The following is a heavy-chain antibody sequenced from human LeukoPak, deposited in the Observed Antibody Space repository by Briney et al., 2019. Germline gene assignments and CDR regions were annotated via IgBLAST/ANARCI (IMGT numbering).Heavy chain of an antibody. V-gene: IGHV3-23*01. D-gene: IGHD6-13*01. CDR1: EFTFSSYG. J-gene: IGHJ3*02. CDR3: ARGASYSSSWDAFDI. CDR2: ISGSGGST. Sequence: PGGSLRLSCAASEFTFSSYGTSWVRQAPGKGLEWGSAISGSGGSTYYADSVKGRFTISRDNSKNTLYLQMNSLRAEDTALYYCARGASYSSSWDAFDIWGQGTMVTVSS.